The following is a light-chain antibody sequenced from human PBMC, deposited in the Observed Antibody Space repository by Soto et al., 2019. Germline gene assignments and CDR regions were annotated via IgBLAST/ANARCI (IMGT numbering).Light chain of an antibody. CDR2: AAS. Sequence: DIPMTQSPSSLSASVGDRVTITCRASQGISNYLAWYQQKAGKVPKLLIYAASTLQSGVPSRFSGSGAGTDFTLTISSLQPEDVATYYCQKYNSGPRTFGQGTKVEIK. CDR3: QKYNSGPRT. V-gene: IGKV1-27*01. J-gene: IGKJ1*01. CDR1: QGISNY.